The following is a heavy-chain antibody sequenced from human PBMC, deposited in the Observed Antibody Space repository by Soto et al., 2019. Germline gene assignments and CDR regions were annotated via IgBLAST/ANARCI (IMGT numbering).Heavy chain of an antibody. CDR3: ATLLGFSSGDSWYTHVADY. J-gene: IGHJ4*02. V-gene: IGHV3-23*01. CDR1: GYTFSSRA. Sequence: EVHLWESGGDLVQPGGSLRVSCVGSGYTFSSRAMSWVRQAPGKGLEWVSGSDGGGTTDYADSVKGRFTISRDNSQNTLYLQMNSLRAEDTAVYYCATLLGFSSGDSWYTHVADYWGQGTLVTVSS. CDR2: SDGGGTT. D-gene: IGHD2-21*01.